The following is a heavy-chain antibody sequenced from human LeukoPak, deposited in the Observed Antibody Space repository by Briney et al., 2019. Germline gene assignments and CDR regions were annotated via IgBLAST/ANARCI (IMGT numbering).Heavy chain of an antibody. V-gene: IGHV3-48*04. D-gene: IGHD3-16*01. J-gene: IGHJ4*02. Sequence: PGGSLRLSCAASGFTFVSHAMNWVRQAPGKGLEWISFINHGGTTVYYADSVKGRFATSRDNAKNTLFLQMNGLRAEDTAVYYCARGGSPSDYWGQGTLVTVSS. CDR1: GFTFVSHA. CDR3: ARGGSPSDY. CDR2: INHGGTTV.